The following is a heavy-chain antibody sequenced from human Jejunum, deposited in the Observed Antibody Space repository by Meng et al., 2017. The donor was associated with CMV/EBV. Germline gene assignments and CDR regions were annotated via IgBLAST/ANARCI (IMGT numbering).Heavy chain of an antibody. CDR1: GFTFDTYG. J-gene: IGHJ4*02. V-gene: IGHV3-21*01. D-gene: IGHD4-23*01. CDR2: ISISSYT. Sequence: CATSGFTFDTYGRSWVRQAPGKGLEWVSSISISSYTYYADSVKGRFTISRDNAKNSLYLQMNSLRAEDTAVYYCARVVKGGNYLEYWGQGTLVTVSS. CDR3: ARVVKGGNYLEY.